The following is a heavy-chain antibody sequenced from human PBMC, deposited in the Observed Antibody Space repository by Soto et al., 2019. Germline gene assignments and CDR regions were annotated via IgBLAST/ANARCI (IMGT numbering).Heavy chain of an antibody. CDR3: ARGDYFDRRFDY. Sequence: GGSLRLSCAASGFSFSTSWMNWVHQAPGKGLEWVADIKEDGSEKYYVDSVKGRFTISRDNAKNSLYLQMSSLRAEDTAVYYCARGDYFDRRFDYWGQGSLVTVSS. D-gene: IGHD3-22*01. V-gene: IGHV3-7*03. CDR2: IKEDGSEK. CDR1: GFSFSTSW. J-gene: IGHJ4*02.